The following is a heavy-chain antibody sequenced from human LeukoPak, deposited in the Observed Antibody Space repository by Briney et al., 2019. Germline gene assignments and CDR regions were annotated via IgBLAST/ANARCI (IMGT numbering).Heavy chain of an antibody. CDR1: GYSISSGYY. V-gene: IGHV4-38-2*02. J-gene: IGHJ2*01. D-gene: IGHD2-15*01. CDR3: ARSIYCSGGSCYLWYFDL. Sequence: PSETLSLTCTVSGYSISSGYYWGWTRRPPGRGLEWIGSIYQSSSYYYNPYLKSRVTISVATSKDQFSLKLSSVTAADTAVYYCARSIYCSGGSCYLWYFDLWGPDTLVTVSS. CDR2: IYQSSSY.